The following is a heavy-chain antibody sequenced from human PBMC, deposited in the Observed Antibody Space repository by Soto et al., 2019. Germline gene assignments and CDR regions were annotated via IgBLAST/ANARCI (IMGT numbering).Heavy chain of an antibody. V-gene: IGHV4-59*01. CDR1: GASINTYY. J-gene: IGHJ4*02. CDR3: ARDYGAGSYGIDY. Sequence: SETLSLTCTVSGASINTYYWAWIRQPPGKGLEWIGYIHNSGTTDYNPSLKSRVTMSVDTSKSQFSLKLSSVTAADTAVYYCARDYGAGSYGIDYWAQGTLVPVSS. CDR2: IHNSGTT. D-gene: IGHD3-10*01.